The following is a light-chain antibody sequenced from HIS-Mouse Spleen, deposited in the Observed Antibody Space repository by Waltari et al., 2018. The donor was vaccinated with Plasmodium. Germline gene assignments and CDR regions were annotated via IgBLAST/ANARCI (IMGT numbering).Light chain of an antibody. V-gene: IGLV2-11*01. CDR3: CSYAGSYTSS. Sequence: QSALTQPRSVSGSPGQSVTISCTGTSSDVGGYNYVSWYQQHPGKAPKLLIYDVSKRPSGVPDRCSGSKSGNTASLTISGLQAEDEADYYCCSYAGSYTSSFGGGTKLTVL. CDR1: SSDVGGYNY. CDR2: DVS. J-gene: IGLJ2*01.